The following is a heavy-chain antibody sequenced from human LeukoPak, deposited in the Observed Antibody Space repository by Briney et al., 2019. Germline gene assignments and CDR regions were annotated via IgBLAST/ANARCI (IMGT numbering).Heavy chain of an antibody. CDR1: GFTFRSYA. D-gene: IGHD3-10*01. Sequence: AGGSLRLSSAASGFTFRSYAMLWVRQAPGKGLEWVAVISYDGSNKYYADSVKGRFTISRDNSKNTLYLQMNSLRAEDTAVYYCARDSDGSGRFDYWGQGTLVTASS. J-gene: IGHJ4*02. CDR3: ARDSDGSGRFDY. CDR2: ISYDGSNK. V-gene: IGHV3-30*04.